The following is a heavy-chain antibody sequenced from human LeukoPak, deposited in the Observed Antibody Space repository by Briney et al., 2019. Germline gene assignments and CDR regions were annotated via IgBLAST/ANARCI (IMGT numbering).Heavy chain of an antibody. CDR1: GFTFSSYG. Sequence: TGGSLRLSCAASGFTFSSYGMHWVRQAPGKGLEWVAFIQYDGSSEYYADSVKGRFTISRDNSKNTLYLQMNSLRTEDTALYYCAKDSSSWIVNWGQGALVTVSS. J-gene: IGHJ4*02. D-gene: IGHD6-13*01. CDR2: IQYDGSSE. CDR3: AKDSSSWIVN. V-gene: IGHV3-30*02.